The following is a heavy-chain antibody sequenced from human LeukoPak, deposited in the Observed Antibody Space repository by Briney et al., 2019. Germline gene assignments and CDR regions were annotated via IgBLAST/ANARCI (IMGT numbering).Heavy chain of an antibody. Sequence: SETLSLTCTVSGGSLRSYYWSWIRPPPGKGLEWIGYIYYSGSTNYNPSLKSRVSISVDTSKNQFSLKLSSVTAADTAVYYCARTGSTVTMLYPFDHWGQGTLVTVSS. D-gene: IGHD4-17*01. V-gene: IGHV4-59*01. CDR1: GGSLRSYY. CDR2: IYYSGST. CDR3: ARTGSTVTMLYPFDH. J-gene: IGHJ4*02.